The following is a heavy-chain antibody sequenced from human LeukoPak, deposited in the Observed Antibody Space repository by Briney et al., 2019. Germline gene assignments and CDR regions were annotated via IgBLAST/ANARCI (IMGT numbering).Heavy chain of an antibody. J-gene: IGHJ4*02. D-gene: IGHD2-2*01. Sequence: PRGSLRPSPAASGFTSSSFTMGVVPYAPGNTLKLASVTARSGENTYFAGSVKGRFTICRDISKTVLYVQMNSLRAEDTAVYYCARDVGYCSSTSCLPLLSYWGQGTLVTVSS. CDR1: GFTSSSFT. V-gene: IGHV3-23*01. CDR3: ARDVGYCSSTSCLPLLSY. CDR2: TARSGENT.